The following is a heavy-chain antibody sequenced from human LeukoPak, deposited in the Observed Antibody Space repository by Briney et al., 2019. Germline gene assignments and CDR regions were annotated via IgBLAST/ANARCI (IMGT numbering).Heavy chain of an antibody. CDR1: GFTFSSYS. V-gene: IGHV3-21*01. Sequence: PGGSLRPSCAASGFTFSSYSMNWVRQAPGKGLEWVSSSSSSSSYIYYADSVKGRFTISRDNAKNSLYLQMNSLRAEDTAVHYCARPEAYGDYGWGQGTLVTVSS. CDR3: ARPEAYGDYG. CDR2: SSSSSSYI. J-gene: IGHJ4*02. D-gene: IGHD4-17*01.